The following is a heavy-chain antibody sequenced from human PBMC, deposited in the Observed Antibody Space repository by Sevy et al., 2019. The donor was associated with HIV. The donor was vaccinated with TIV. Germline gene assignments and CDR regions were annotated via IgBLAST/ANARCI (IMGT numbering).Heavy chain of an antibody. V-gene: IGHV3-30-3*01. CDR1: GFTFSSYA. J-gene: IGHJ4*02. CDR3: ARELEPPYRGFDY. Sequence: GGSLRLSCAASGFTFSSYAMHWVRQAPGKGLEWVAVISYDGSNKYYADSVKGRFTISRDNSKNTLYLQMNSLRAEDTAVYYCARELEPPYRGFDYWGQGTLVTVSS. D-gene: IGHD1-1*01. CDR2: ISYDGSNK.